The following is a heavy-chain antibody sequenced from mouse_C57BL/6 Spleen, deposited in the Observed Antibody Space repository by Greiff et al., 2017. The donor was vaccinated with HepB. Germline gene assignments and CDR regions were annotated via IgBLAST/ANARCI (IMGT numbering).Heavy chain of an antibody. V-gene: IGHV1-7*01. J-gene: IGHJ4*01. Sequence: QVQLQQSGAELAKPGASVKLSCKASGYTFTSYWMHWVKQRPGQGLEWIGYINPSSGYTKYNQKVKDKATLTADKSSSTAYMQLSSLTYEDSAVYYCARRFFDSSGYVEYYAMDYWGQGTSVTVSS. CDR3: ARRFFDSSGYVEYYAMDY. D-gene: IGHD3-2*02. CDR2: INPSSGYT. CDR1: GYTFTSYW.